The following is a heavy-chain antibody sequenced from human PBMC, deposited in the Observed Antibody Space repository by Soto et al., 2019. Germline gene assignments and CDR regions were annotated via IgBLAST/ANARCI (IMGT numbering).Heavy chain of an antibody. CDR2: IIPIFGTA. D-gene: IGHD1-20*01. CDR1: GGTFSSYA. V-gene: IGHV1-69*13. CDR3: ARGYKWNERGWVDP. J-gene: IGHJ5*02. Sequence: SVKVSCKASGGTFSSYAISWVRQAPGHGLEWMGGIIPIFGTANYAQKFQGRVTITADESTSTAYMELSSLRSEDTAVYYCARGYKWNERGWVDPWFQGPLATVSS.